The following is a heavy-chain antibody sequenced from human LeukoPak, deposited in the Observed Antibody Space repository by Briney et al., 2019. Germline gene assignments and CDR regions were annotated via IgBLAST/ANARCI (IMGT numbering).Heavy chain of an antibody. CDR2: ISGSGGST. V-gene: IGHV3-23*01. CDR1: GFTFSSYA. CDR3: AKEPPVIVVANYYFDY. Sequence: HSGGSLRLSCAASGFTFSSYAMSWVRQAPGKGLEWVSAISGSGGSTYYADSVKGRFTISRDNSKNTLYLQMNSLRAEDTAVYYCAKEPPVIVVANYYFDYWGQGTLVTVSS. D-gene: IGHD3-22*01. J-gene: IGHJ4*02.